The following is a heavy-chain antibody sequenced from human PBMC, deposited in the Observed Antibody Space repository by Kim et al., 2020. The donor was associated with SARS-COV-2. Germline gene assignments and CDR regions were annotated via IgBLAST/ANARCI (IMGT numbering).Heavy chain of an antibody. V-gene: IGHV4-39*01. CDR3: ARITLFGVIIW. Sequence: SETLSLTCTVSGGSITTNSYYWGWVRQPPGKGLEWIGNIYYTGNTYYNASLRSRLTISSDTSKNQFSLILSSVTAADTAVYYCARITLFGVIIWWGPG. CDR2: IYYTGNT. CDR1: GGSITTNSYY. J-gene: IGHJ4*02. D-gene: IGHD3-3*01.